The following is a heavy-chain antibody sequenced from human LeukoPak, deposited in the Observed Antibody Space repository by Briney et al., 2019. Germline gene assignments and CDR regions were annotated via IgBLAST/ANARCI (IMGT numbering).Heavy chain of an antibody. D-gene: IGHD1-26*01. CDR2: ISGGGGST. CDR3: AKGGKWDVTPFDY. J-gene: IGHJ4*02. V-gene: IGHV3-23*01. CDR1: GFTFTSYS. Sequence: GGSLRLSCAASGFTFTSYSMNWDRQAPGKGLEWVSTISGGGGSTYYADSVKGRFTISRDNSKNTLYLQVNSLRAEDTAVYYCAKGGKWDVTPFDYWGQGTLVTVSS.